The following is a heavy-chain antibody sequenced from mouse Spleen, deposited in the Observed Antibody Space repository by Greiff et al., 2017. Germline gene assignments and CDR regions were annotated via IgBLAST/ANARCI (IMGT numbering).Heavy chain of an antibody. V-gene: IGHV1-7*01. CDR2: INPSTGYT. J-gene: IGHJ2*01. Sequence: QVQLQQSGAELAKPGASVKMSCKASGYTFTSYWMHWVKQRPGQGLEWIGYINPSTGYTEYNQKFKDKATLTADKSSSTAYMQLSSLTSEDSAVYYCARGDYGSLDYWGQGTTLTVSS. D-gene: IGHD1-1*01. CDR3: ARGDYGSLDY. CDR1: GYTFTSYW.